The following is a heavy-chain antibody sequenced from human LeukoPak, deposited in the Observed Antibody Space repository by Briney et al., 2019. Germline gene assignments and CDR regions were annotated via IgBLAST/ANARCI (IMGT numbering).Heavy chain of an antibody. CDR1: GGSFSDYF. Sequence: PSETLSLTCAVYGGSFSDYFWGWIRQPPGKGLEWIGEINHSGRTYYNPSLKSRVTISVDASKNQFSLNLSSVTAADTAVYYCARDVVVVPAAIHYGMDVWGQGTTVTVSS. V-gene: IGHV4-34*01. J-gene: IGHJ6*02. CDR2: INHSGRT. CDR3: ARDVVVVPAAIHYGMDV. D-gene: IGHD2-2*01.